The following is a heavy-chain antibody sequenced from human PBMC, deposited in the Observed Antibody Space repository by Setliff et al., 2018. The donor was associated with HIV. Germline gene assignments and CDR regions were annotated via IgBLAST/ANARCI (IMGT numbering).Heavy chain of an antibody. V-gene: IGHV1-8*03. CDR3: ARVSKTYWYSIPRDYYHHMDV. Sequence: ASVKVSCKASGYTFTSYDINWVRQATGQGLEWMGWMNPNSGNTGYAQKFQGRVTITRNTSISTAYMELSSLRSEDTAVYYCARVSKTYWYSIPRDYYHHMDVWGKGTMVTVSS. J-gene: IGHJ6*03. D-gene: IGHD2-8*02. CDR2: MNPNSGNT. CDR1: GYTFTSYD.